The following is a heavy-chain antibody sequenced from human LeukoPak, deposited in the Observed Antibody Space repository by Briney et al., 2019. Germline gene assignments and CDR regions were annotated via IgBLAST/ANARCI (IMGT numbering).Heavy chain of an antibody. CDR1: GYTLTNYN. J-gene: IGHJ4*02. Sequence: GASAKVSCKASGYTLTNYNISWVRQAPGQGLEWMGWINTYKGDTLYAQKLQGRVTMTADTSTNTAYMELRSLRFDDTAVYYCAREFGHCYGDNCFYFFDTWGQGFRVTVSS. CDR2: INTYKGDT. CDR3: AREFGHCYGDNCFYFFDT. V-gene: IGHV1-18*01. D-gene: IGHD4-23*01.